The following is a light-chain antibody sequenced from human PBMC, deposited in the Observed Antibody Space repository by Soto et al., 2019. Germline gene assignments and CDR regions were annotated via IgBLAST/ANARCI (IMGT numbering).Light chain of an antibody. CDR1: QSIASS. CDR2: AAS. J-gene: IGKJ2*01. V-gene: IGKV1-39*01. Sequence: DIQMTQSPSSLSASVGDRVTITCRASQSIASSVNWYQQKPGKAPKLLISAASRLQSGVPSRFIGSGSGTDFTLTISSLQPEDFASYYCQQGYSTPADTFGQGTKLEIK. CDR3: QQGYSTPADT.